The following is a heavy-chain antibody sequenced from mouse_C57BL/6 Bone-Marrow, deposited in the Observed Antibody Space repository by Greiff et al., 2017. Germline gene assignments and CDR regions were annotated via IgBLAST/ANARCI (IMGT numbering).Heavy chain of an antibody. CDR1: GFTFSDYG. V-gene: IGHV5-17*01. CDR2: ISSGSSTI. J-gene: IGHJ4*01. Sequence: EVMLVESGGGLVKPGGSLKLSCAASGFTFSDYGMHWVRQATEKGLEWVAYISSGSSTIYYADTVKGRFTISRDNAKNTLFLQMTSLRSEDTAMYYCARRGYYGSSYGCYAMDYWGQGTSVTVSS. D-gene: IGHD1-1*01. CDR3: ARRGYYGSSYGCYAMDY.